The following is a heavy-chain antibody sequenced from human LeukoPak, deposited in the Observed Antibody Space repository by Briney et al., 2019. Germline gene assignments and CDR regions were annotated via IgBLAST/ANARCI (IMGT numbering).Heavy chain of an antibody. V-gene: IGHV1-69*01. J-gene: IGHJ4*02. CDR3: ARGVAVAGTIDRSVFPYYFDY. CDR2: IIPIFGTA. Sequence: SVKVSCKASGGTFSSYATSWVRQAPGQGLEWMGGIIPIFGTANYAQKFQGRVTITADESTSTAYMELSSLRSEDTAVYYCARGVAVAGTIDRSVFPYYFDYWGQGTLVTVSS. D-gene: IGHD6-19*01. CDR1: GGTFSSYA.